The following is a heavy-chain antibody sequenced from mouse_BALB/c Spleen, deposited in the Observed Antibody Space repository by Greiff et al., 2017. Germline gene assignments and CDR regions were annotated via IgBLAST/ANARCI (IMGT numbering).Heavy chain of an antibody. J-gene: IGHJ1*01. CDR3: VRKGITTVVADFDV. D-gene: IGHD1-1*01. V-gene: IGHV1-69*02. CDR1: GYTFTSYW. Sequence: QVQLQQSGAELVKPGASVKLSCKASGYTFTSYWMHWVKQRPGQGLEWIGEIDPSDSYTNYNQKFKGKATLTVDKSSSTAYMQLSSLTSEDSAVYYCVRKGITTVVADFDVWGAGTTVTVSS. CDR2: IDPSDSYT.